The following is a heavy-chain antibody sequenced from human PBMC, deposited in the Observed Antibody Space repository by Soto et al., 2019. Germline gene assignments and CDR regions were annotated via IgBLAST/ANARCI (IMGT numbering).Heavy chain of an antibody. CDR1: GFTFSAYA. D-gene: IGHD6-13*01. CDR2: ISGSAGAT. Sequence: EVPLLESGGGVVQPGGSLRLSCAASGFTFSAYAMTWVRQAPGKGLEWVSVISGSAGATYYADSVKGRFTISRDNSKNTLYLQMNILRAEDTAVYYCARQDYSTTWYLNYWGQGTLVTVSS. CDR3: ARQDYSTTWYLNY. V-gene: IGHV3-23*01. J-gene: IGHJ4*02.